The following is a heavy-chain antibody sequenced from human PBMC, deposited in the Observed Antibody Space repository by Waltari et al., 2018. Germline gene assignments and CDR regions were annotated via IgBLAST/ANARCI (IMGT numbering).Heavy chain of an antibody. CDR2: IWYDGSNK. V-gene: IGHV3-33*01. CDR1: GFTFSSYG. D-gene: IGHD5-12*01. CDR3: ARLGYDYQFDY. J-gene: IGHJ4*02. Sequence: QVQLVESGGGVVQPGRSLRLSCAASGFTFSSYGMHWVRQAPGKGLEGVAVIWYDGSNKYYADSVKGRFTISRDNSKNTLYLQMNSLRAEDTAVYYCARLGYDYQFDYWGQGTLVTVSS.